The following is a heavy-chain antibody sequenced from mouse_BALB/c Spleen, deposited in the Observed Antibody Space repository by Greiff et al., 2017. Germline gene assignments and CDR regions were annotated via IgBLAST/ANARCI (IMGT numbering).Heavy chain of an antibody. V-gene: IGHV5-6-5*01. D-gene: IGHD2-3*01. CDR1: GFTFSSYA. CDR2: ISSGGST. Sequence: EVKLVESGGGLVKPGGSLKLSCAASGFTFSSYAMSWVRQTPEKRLEWVASISSGGSTYYPDSVKGRFTISRDNARNILYLQMSSLRSEDTAMYYCARGYDGYSRAMDYWGQGTSVTVSS. J-gene: IGHJ4*01. CDR3: ARGYDGYSRAMDY.